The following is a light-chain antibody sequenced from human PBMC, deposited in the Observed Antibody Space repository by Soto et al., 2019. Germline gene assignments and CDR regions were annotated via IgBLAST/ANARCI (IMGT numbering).Light chain of an antibody. CDR2: ATS. CDR1: RSVDID. V-gene: IGKV3-15*01. CDR3: HQYYNRPPWT. Sequence: EILMTQSPATLSVSPGDSATLSCRASRSVDIDLAWYQQKPGQAPRLLVFATSARATGVPDRFRGSRSGTDFTLTISSLQPEDSATYYCHQYYNRPPWTFGQGTKVEI. J-gene: IGKJ1*01.